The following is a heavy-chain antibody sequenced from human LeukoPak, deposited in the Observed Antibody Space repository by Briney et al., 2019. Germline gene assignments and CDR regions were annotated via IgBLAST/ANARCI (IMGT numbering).Heavy chain of an antibody. J-gene: IGHJ4*02. CDR1: GYTFTSYY. Sequence: ASVKVSCKASGYTFTSYYMHWVRQAPGQWLEWMGIINPSGGSTSYAQKFQGRVTMTRDTSTSTVYMELSSLRSEDTAVYYCARDLPDCSSTSCYAKYYFDYWGQGTLVTVSS. CDR2: INPSGGST. V-gene: IGHV1-46*01. D-gene: IGHD2-2*01. CDR3: ARDLPDCSSTSCYAKYYFDY.